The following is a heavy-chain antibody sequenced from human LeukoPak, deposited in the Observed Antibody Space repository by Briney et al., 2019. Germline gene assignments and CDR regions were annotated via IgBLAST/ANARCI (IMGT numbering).Heavy chain of an antibody. CDR1: GFTVSSNY. D-gene: IGHD4-17*01. J-gene: IGHJ4*02. Sequence: GGSLRLSCAASGFTVSSNYMSWVRQAPGKGLEWVSVIYSGGTTYYADSVKGRFTISRDNSKNTLYLQVDSLRAEDTAVYYCARCNYGSDYFDYWGQGTLVTVSS. CDR3: ARCNYGSDYFDY. CDR2: IYSGGTT. V-gene: IGHV3-53*01.